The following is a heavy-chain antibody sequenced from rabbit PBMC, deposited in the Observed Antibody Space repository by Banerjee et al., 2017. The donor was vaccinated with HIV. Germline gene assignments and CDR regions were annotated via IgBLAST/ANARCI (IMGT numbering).Heavy chain of an antibody. D-gene: IGHD8-1*01. J-gene: IGHJ4*01. V-gene: IGHV1S47*01. CDR3: ARDGAGGSYFAL. Sequence: QEQLVESGGGLVQPEGSLTLTCEASGFDFSSDAMCWVRQAPGKGPEWIACIYNGDGSTYYASWVNGRFTISRTSSTTVTLQMTSLTAADTATYFCARDGAGGSYFALWGPGTLVTVS. CDR1: GFDFSSDA. CDR2: IYNGDGST.